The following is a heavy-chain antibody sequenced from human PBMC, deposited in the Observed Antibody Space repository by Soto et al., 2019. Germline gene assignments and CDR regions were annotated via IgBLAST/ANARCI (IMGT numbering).Heavy chain of an antibody. CDR2: INPSCGST. CDR3: VRCMLYSYYYYGMDV. D-gene: IGHD2-8*01. J-gene: IGHJ6*02. Sequence: ASVKVSCKASGYTFTSYYMHWVRQAPGQGLEWMGRINPSCGSTNYAQKFQGRVTITTDESTSTAYMELSSLRSEDTAVYYCVRCMLYSYYYYGMDVWGQGTTVTVSS. V-gene: IGHV1-46*01. CDR1: GYTFTSYY.